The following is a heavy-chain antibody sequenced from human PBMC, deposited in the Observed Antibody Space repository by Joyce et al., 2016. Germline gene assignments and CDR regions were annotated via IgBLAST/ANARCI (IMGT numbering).Heavy chain of an antibody. CDR2: INPNRGGT. Sequence: QVQLVQSGAEVKTPGASVKVSCKASGYTFTGNYLYWVRQAPGQGLEWMGWINPNRGGTNYAQKFQGRVTMTRDTSISTAYMELSRLRSDDTAVYYCARNGKGFYGMDVWGQGTTVTVSS. V-gene: IGHV1-2*02. J-gene: IGHJ6*02. CDR3: ARNGKGFYGMDV. CDR1: GYTFTGNY.